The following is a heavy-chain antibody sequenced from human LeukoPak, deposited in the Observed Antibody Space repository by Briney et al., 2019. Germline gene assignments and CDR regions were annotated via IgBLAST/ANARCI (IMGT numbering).Heavy chain of an antibody. J-gene: IGHJ6*02. Sequence: GRSLRLSCAASGFTFSSYGMHWVRQAPGKGLEWVAVISYDGSNKYYADSVKGRFTISRDNSKNTLYLQMNSLRAGDTAVYYCANQRGHGNYNYYYGMDVWGQGTTVTVSS. V-gene: IGHV3-30*18. D-gene: IGHD6-25*01. CDR3: ANQRGHGNYNYYYGMDV. CDR2: ISYDGSNK. CDR1: GFTFSSYG.